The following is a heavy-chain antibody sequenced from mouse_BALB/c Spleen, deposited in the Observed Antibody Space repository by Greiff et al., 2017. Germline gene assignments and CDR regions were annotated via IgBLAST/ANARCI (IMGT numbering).Heavy chain of an antibody. Sequence: VQLQQSGTVLARPGASVKMSCTASGYSFTSYWMHWVKQRPGQGLEWIGAIYPGNSDTSYNQKFKGKAKLTAVTSASTAYMELSSLTNEDSAVYYCTRSILWYFDYWGQGTTLTVSS. CDR2: IYPGNSDT. J-gene: IGHJ2*01. D-gene: IGHD1-1*02. CDR1: GYSFTSYW. V-gene: IGHV1-5*01. CDR3: TRSILWYFDY.